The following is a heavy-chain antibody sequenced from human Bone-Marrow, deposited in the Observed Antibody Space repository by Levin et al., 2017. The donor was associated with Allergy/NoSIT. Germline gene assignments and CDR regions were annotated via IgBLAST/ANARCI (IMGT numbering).Heavy chain of an antibody. V-gene: IGHV1-69*13. Sequence: ASVKVSCKASGGTFNRYGISWVRQAPGQGLEWMGGIIPMFGVPTYAQKFQGGVTITADASTSTVYMELSSLRSEDTAVYYCTRTPAMMVEYYFDLWGQGTLLTVSS. CDR3: TRTPAMMVEYYFDL. CDR2: IIPMFGVP. D-gene: IGHD3-22*01. CDR1: GGTFNRYG. J-gene: IGHJ4*02.